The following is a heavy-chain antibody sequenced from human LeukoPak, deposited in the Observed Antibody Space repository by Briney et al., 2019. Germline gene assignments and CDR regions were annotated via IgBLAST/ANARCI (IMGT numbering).Heavy chain of an antibody. CDR3: ARDYVDTAMATDYYYYMDV. Sequence: PSETLSLTCTVSGGPISSYYWSWIRQPAGKGLEWIGRIYTSGSTNYNPSLKSRVTMSVDTSKNQFSLKLSSVTAADTAVYYCARDYVDTAMATDYYYYMDVWGKGTTVTVSS. J-gene: IGHJ6*03. V-gene: IGHV4-4*07. D-gene: IGHD5-18*01. CDR1: GGPISSYY. CDR2: IYTSGST.